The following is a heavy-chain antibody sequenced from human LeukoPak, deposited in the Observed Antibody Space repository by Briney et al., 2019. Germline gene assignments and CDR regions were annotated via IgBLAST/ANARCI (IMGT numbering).Heavy chain of an antibody. CDR3: ARSSIYDSSGYYFDY. CDR2: ISYDGSNK. J-gene: IGHJ4*02. CDR1: GFTFSSYG. V-gene: IGHV3-30*03. Sequence: GGSLRLSYAASGFTFSSYGMHWVRQAPGKGLEWVAVISYDGSNKYYADSVKGRFTISRDNSKNTLYLQMNSLRAEDTAVYYCARSSIYDSSGYYFDYWGQGTLVTVSS. D-gene: IGHD3-22*01.